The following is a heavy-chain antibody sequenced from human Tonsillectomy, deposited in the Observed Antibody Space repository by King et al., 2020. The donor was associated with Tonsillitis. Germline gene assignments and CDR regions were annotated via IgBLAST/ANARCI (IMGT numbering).Heavy chain of an antibody. CDR3: ARDQVVPTEIFSSGAVIVLDNWFNP. CDR1: GYTFTDYH. V-gene: IGHV1-2*02. D-gene: IGHD3-16*02. CDR2: INPNSGGT. Sequence: QVQLVQSGAEVKKPGASVKVSCKASGYTFTDYHMHWVRQAPGQGLEWMGWINPNSGGTNYAQKFQGRVTMTRDTSISTAYMKLSSLRSDDTAVYYCARDQVVPTEIFSSGAVIVLDNWFNPWGQGTLVTVSS. J-gene: IGHJ5*02.